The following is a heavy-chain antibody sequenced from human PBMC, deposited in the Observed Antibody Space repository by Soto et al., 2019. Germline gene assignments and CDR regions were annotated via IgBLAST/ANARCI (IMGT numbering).Heavy chain of an antibody. CDR3: VKGLGFGRGWYRGFDY. V-gene: IGHV3-9*01. Sequence: EVQLVESGGGLVQPGRSLRLSCAASGFMFDDYAMHWVRQAPGKGLEWVSGMSWNNDNIGYADSVKGRFTISRDNARNSLYLQMNSLRNEDTALYYCVKGLGFGRGWYRGFDYWGQGTVVSVSS. CDR2: MSWNNDNI. J-gene: IGHJ4*02. CDR1: GFMFDDYA. D-gene: IGHD6-19*01.